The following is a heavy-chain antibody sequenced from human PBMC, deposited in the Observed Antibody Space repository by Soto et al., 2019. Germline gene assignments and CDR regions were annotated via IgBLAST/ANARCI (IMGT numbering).Heavy chain of an antibody. V-gene: IGHV1-69*01. CDR2: IIPIFGTA. D-gene: IGHD6-19*01. CDR3: AREEQWLVLVNRFDY. Sequence: QVQLVQSGAEVKKPGSSVKVSCNAYGGTFSSYAISWVRQAPGQGLEWMGGIIPIFGTANYAQKFQGRVTITADESTSTAYMELSSLRSEDTAVYYCAREEQWLVLVNRFDYWGQGTLVTVSS. CDR1: GGTFSSYA. J-gene: IGHJ4*02.